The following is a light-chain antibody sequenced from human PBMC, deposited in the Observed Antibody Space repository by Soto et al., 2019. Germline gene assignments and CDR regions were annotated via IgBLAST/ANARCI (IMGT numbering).Light chain of an antibody. V-gene: IGKV1-33*01. CDR1: HDIGNY. CDR3: QQYDDLPLT. CDR2: DAY. J-gene: IGKJ4*01. Sequence: DIQMTQSPSALSASLGDRVTITCQASHDIGNYLNWYQQKPGTAPALLIYDAYTLESGVPSRFSGSGFGTDFSLTINSLQPEDIVTYYCQQYDDLPLTFGGGTKLEIK.